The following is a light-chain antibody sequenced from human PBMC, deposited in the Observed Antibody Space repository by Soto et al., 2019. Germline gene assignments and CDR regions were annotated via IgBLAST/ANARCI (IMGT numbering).Light chain of an antibody. V-gene: IGLV2-8*01. CDR3: SSYAGSNNYV. Sequence: QSALTQPPSASGSPGQSVAISCTGNSSDVGGYNYVSWYQLHPGKAPKLMIYEVNLRPSGVPDRFSGSKSGNTASLTVSGLQAEDEADYYCSSYAGSNNYVFGTGTKLTVL. J-gene: IGLJ1*01. CDR2: EVN. CDR1: SSDVGGYNY.